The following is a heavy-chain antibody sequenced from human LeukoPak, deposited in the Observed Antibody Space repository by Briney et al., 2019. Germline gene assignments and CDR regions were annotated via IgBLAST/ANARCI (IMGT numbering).Heavy chain of an antibody. CDR2: INTNTGNP. J-gene: IGHJ3*02. Sequence: ASLKVSSTASGYTFTIYAMNWVRQAPGQRLERMGWINTNTGNPKYSQGFTGRFVFSFDTSVSTADLQISSLKAEDTAVYYCARVRRWSTAMVTWWAFDIWGQGTMVTVSS. CDR3: ARVRRWSTAMVTWWAFDI. CDR1: GYTFTIYA. D-gene: IGHD5-18*01. V-gene: IGHV7-4-1*02.